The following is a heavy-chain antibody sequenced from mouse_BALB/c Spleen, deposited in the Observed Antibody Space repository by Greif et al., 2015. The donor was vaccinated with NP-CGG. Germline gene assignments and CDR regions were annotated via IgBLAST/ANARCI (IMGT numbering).Heavy chain of an antibody. D-gene: IGHD2-3*01. J-gene: IGHJ2*01. CDR1: GYAFTNYL. Sequence: QVQLQQSGAELVRPGTSVKVSCKASGYAFTNYLIEWVKQRPGQGLEWIGVINPGSGGTNYNEKFKGKATLTADKSSSTAYMQLSSLTSDDSAVYFCARRAPMTYFDYWGQGTTLTVSS. CDR2: INPGSGGT. CDR3: ARRAPMTYFDY. V-gene: IGHV1-54*01.